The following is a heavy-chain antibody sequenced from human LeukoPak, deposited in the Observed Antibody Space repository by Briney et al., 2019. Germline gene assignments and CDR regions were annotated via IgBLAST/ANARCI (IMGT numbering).Heavy chain of an antibody. J-gene: IGHJ4*02. Sequence: GASVKVSCKASGGTFSSYAISWVRQAPGRGLEWMGRIIPILGIANYAQKFQGRVTITADKSTSTAYMELSSLRSEDTAVYYCARDSSGQSYWGQGTLVTVSS. CDR1: GGTFSSYA. CDR3: ARDSSGQSY. V-gene: IGHV1-69*04. CDR2: IIPILGIA. D-gene: IGHD3-22*01.